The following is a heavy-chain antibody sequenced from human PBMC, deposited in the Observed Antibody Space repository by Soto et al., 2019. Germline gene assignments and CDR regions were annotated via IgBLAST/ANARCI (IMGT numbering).Heavy chain of an antibody. CDR1: GFTFSSYA. V-gene: IGHV3-30-3*01. CDR3: ASPTTEIDY. Sequence: PGGSLRLSCAASGFTFSSYAMHWVRQAPGKGLEWVAVISYDGSNKYYADSVKGRFTISRDNSKNTLYLQMNSLRPEDTAVYYCASPTTEIDYWGQGTLVTVSS. CDR2: ISYDGSNK. D-gene: IGHD4-17*01. J-gene: IGHJ4*02.